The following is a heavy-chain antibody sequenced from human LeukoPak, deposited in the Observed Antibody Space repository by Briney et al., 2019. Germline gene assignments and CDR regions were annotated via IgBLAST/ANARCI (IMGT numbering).Heavy chain of an antibody. CDR2: INPSGGST. Sequence: ASVKVSCKASGYTFTSYYMHWVRQAPGQGLEWMGIINPSGGSTSYAQKFQGRVTMTRGTSTSTVYMELSSLRSEDTAVYYCARGVSIAAAGGWFDPWGQGTLVTVSS. D-gene: IGHD6-13*01. CDR3: ARGVSIAAAGGWFDP. J-gene: IGHJ5*02. CDR1: GYTFTSYY. V-gene: IGHV1-46*01.